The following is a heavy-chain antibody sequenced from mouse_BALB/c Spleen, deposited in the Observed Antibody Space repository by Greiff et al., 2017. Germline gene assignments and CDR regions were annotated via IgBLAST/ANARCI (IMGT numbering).Heavy chain of an antibody. D-gene: IGHD1-2*01. CDR3: ARRHYYGYLYYFDY. Sequence: EVQLVESGGGLVKPGGSLKLSCAASGFTFSSYAMSWVRQTPEKRLEWVASISSGGSTYYPDSVKGRFTISRDNARNILYLQMSSLRSEDTAMYYCARRHYYGYLYYFDYWGQGTTLTVSS. CDR2: ISSGGST. J-gene: IGHJ2*01. V-gene: IGHV5-6-5*01. CDR1: GFTFSSYA.